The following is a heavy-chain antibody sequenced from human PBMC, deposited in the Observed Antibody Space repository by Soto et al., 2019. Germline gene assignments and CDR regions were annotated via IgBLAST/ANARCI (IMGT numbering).Heavy chain of an antibody. J-gene: IGHJ4*02. CDR1: GYTFTNFG. CDR2: ISAYNGNT. CDR3: ARGGTAIDY. Sequence: QVQLVQSGAEVKKPGASVKVSCKASGYTFTNFGIIWVRQATGQGLEWMGWISAYNGNTNYEQNFQGRGTMTTDTSTSTAYMELRSLRSDDPAVYYCARGGTAIDYWGQGTLVTVSS. V-gene: IGHV1-18*01. D-gene: IGHD2-21*02.